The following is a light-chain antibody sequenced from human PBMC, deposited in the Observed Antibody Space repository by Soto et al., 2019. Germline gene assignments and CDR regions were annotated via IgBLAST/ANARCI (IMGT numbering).Light chain of an antibody. CDR1: QNLLHRNGYNF. CDR2: LGS. J-gene: IGKJ1*01. CDR3: MQDMQTPWT. V-gene: IGKV2-28*01. Sequence: DIVLSQSPLSLAVTPGEPASISCRSSQNLLHRNGYNFLGWYLQKPGQSPQVLIYLGSNRASGVPDRFSGSGSGTDFTLKISRVEAEDVGVYYCMQDMQTPWTLGQGTKVDIK.